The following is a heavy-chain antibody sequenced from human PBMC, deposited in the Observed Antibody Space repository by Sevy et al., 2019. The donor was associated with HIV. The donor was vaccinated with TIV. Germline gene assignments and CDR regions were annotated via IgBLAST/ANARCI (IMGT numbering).Heavy chain of an antibody. Sequence: SQTLSLTCAISGDTVSSDSAARNWIRQSPARGLEWLGRTYYRYTWHKDYATSLNSRMTINPDTSKNQFSLQLNSVTPEDTAVYYCARDHNFVLDYWGQGVLVTVSS. J-gene: IGHJ4*02. CDR1: GDTVSSDSAA. CDR3: ARDHNFVLDY. D-gene: IGHD1-20*01. CDR2: TYYRYTWHK. V-gene: IGHV6-1*01.